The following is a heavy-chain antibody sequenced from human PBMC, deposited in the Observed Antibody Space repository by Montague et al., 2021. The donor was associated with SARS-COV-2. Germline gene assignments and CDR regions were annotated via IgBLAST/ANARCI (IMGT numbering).Heavy chain of an antibody. V-gene: IGHV4-34*01. CDR3: ARGLSGRLWFGELLFWFDP. Sequence: SETLSLTCAVYGGSFSGYYWSWIRQPPGKRLEWIGEINHSGSTNYNPSLKSRVTISVDTSKNQFSLKLSSVTAADTAVYYCARGLSGRLWFGELLFWFDPWGQGTLVTVSS. CDR2: INHSGST. CDR1: GGSFSGYY. J-gene: IGHJ5*02. D-gene: IGHD3-10*01.